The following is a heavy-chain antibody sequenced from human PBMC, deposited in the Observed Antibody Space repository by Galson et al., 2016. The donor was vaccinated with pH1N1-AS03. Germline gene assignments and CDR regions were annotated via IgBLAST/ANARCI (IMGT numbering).Heavy chain of an antibody. Sequence: SETLSLTCTVSGGSISSYYWSWIRQPAGKGLEWIGRIYSSGSTNYNPSLKSRVTMSLDKSKNQFSLKLSSVTAADTAVYYCARGYCSTMSCQWGFDFWGQGTLVTVSS. CDR2: IYSSGST. V-gene: IGHV4-4*07. D-gene: IGHD2-2*01. J-gene: IGHJ4*02. CDR1: GGSISSYY. CDR3: ARGYCSTMSCQWGFDF.